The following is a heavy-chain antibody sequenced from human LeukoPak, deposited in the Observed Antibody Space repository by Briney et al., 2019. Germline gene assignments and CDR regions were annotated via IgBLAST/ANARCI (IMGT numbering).Heavy chain of an antibody. J-gene: IGHJ5*02. CDR1: GFTFSGSA. V-gene: IGHV3-73*01. CDR3: TRPEYSSSSVWFDP. D-gene: IGHD6-6*01. Sequence: GGSLRLSCAASGFTFSGSAMHWVRQASGKGLEWVGRIRSKANSHATAYAASVKGRFTISRDDSKNTAYLQMNSLKTEDTAAYYCTRPEYSSSSVWFDPWGQGTLVTVSS. CDR2: IRSKANSHAT.